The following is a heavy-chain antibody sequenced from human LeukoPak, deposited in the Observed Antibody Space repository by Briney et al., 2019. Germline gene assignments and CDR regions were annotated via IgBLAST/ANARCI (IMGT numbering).Heavy chain of an antibody. CDR3: ARREDILTGYSLDAFDI. D-gene: IGHD3-9*01. V-gene: IGHV4-34*01. Sequence: SETLSLTCAVYGGSFSGYYWSWLRQPPGKGLEWLGEINHSGSTNYNPSLKSRVTISVDTSKNQFSLKLSSVTAADTAVYYCARREDILTGYSLDAFDIWGQGTMVTVSS. J-gene: IGHJ3*02. CDR2: INHSGST. CDR1: GGSFSGYY.